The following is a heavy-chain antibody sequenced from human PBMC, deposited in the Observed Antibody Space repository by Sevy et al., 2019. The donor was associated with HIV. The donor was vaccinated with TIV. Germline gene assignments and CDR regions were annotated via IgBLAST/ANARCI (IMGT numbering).Heavy chain of an antibody. CDR3: ARGVQTYDAFDI. CDR1: GFTVSSNY. CDR2: IYSGDRT. V-gene: IGHV3-53*01. D-gene: IGHD6-6*01. J-gene: IGHJ3*02. Sequence: GVSLRLSCAASGFTVSSNYMSWVRQAPGKGLEWVSVIYSGDRTDYADSVQGRFSISRDNAKDSLYLQMNSLRVEDTAIYYCARGVQTYDAFDIWGQGTMVTVSS.